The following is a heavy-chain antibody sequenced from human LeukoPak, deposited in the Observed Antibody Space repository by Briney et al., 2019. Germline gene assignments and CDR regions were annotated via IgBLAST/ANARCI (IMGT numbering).Heavy chain of an antibody. CDR1: GFTFSSYA. CDR2: ISGSGGST. D-gene: IGHD3-10*01. CDR3: ASLGGSGFVP. V-gene: IGHV3-23*01. J-gene: IGHJ5*02. Sequence: GGSLRLSCAASGFTFSSYAMSWVRQAPGQGLEWVSAISGSGGSTYYADSAKGRFTISRDNSKNTLYLQMNSLRAEDTAVYYCASLGGSGFVPWGQGTLVSVSS.